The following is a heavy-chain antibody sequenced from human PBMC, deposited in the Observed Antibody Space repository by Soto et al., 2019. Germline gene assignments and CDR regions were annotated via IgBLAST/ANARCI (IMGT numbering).Heavy chain of an antibody. CDR2: VYWTGST. J-gene: IGHJ4*02. D-gene: IGHD3-10*01. CDR1: GDSITTNGYY. Sequence: SETLSLTCSVSGDSITTNGYYWGWIRQPPGKGLQWIGNVYWTGSTFSHPSLTSRVFISVDTSKNEFSLRLTSVTAADTAVYYCARSPYTYGFLIDYWGPGTLVTVSS. CDR3: ARSPYTYGFLIDY. V-gene: IGHV4-39*01.